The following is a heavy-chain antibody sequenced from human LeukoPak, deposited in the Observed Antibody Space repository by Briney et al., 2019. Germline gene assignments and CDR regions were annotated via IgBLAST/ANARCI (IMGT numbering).Heavy chain of an antibody. CDR3: ARGYSYGYSY. CDR1: GGSISSGSYY. D-gene: IGHD5-18*01. V-gene: IGHV4-61*02. J-gene: IGHJ4*02. CDR2: IYTSGST. Sequence: PSETLSLTCTVPGGSISSGSYYWSWIRQPAGKGLEWIGRIYTSGSTNYNPSLKSRVTISVDTSKNQFSLKLSSVTAADTAVYYCARGYSYGYSYWGQGTLVTVSS.